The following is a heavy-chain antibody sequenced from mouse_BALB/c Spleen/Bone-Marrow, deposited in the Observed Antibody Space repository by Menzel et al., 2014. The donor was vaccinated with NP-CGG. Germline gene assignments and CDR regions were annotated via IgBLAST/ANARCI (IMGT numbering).Heavy chain of an antibody. D-gene: IGHD1-1*01. J-gene: IGHJ2*01. CDR3: VRSGSSSGYFDY. CDR1: GFTFSSFG. V-gene: IGHV5-17*02. Sequence: EVQVVESGGGLVQPGGSRKLSCAASGFTFSSFGMHWVRQAPEKGLEWVAYISSGSSTIYYGDTVMGRFTVSRDNPKNTLFLQMTGLRSEDTATYYCVRSGSSSGYFDYWGQGTTLTVSS. CDR2: ISSGSSTI.